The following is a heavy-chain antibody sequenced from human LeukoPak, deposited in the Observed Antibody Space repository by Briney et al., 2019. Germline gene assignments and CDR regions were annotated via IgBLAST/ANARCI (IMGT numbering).Heavy chain of an antibody. CDR3: AKDLVQRGAFDI. CDR1: GFTFSSYG. J-gene: IGHJ3*02. V-gene: IGHV3-30*02. Sequence: PGGSLRLSCAAPGFTFSSYGMHWVRQAPGKGLERVAFIRYDGSNKYDADSVKGRFTISRDNSKNTLYLQMNSLRVEDTAVYYCAKDLVQRGAFDIWGQGTMVTVSS. CDR2: IRYDGSNK. D-gene: IGHD6-6*01.